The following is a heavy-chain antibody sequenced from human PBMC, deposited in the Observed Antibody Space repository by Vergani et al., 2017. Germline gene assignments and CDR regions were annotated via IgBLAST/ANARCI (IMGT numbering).Heavy chain of an antibody. CDR3: AKRMVGIPATLDY. D-gene: IGHD2-21*01. V-gene: IGHV3-33*06. CDR1: GCTFSSYG. J-gene: IGHJ4*02. CDR2: IWYDGSNK. Sequence: QVQLVESGGGVVQPGRSLRLSCAASGCTFSSYGMQWVRQAPGKGLEWVAVIWYDGSNKYYADSVKGRFTISRDNSKNTLYLQMNSLRAEDTAVYYCAKRMVGIPATLDYWGQGTLVTVSS.